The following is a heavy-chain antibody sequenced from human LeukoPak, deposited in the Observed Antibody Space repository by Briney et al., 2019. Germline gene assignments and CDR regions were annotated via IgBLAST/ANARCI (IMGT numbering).Heavy chain of an antibody. Sequence: PSETLSLTCTVSGDSFVRSIFYWGWIRQPPGKGLEWIGGIHYSGNPHYNPPPKSRVSISVDTSKNQFSLKVTSVTATDTSMYYCARVSGYCSAGSCYSSTFDSWGQGTLVTVSS. V-gene: IGHV4-39*01. J-gene: IGHJ4*02. CDR1: GDSFVRSIFY. CDR2: IHYSGNP. D-gene: IGHD2-15*01. CDR3: ARVSGYCSAGSCYSSTFDS.